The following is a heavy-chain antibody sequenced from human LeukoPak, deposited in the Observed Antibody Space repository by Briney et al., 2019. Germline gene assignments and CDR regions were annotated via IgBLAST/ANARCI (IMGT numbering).Heavy chain of an antibody. CDR1: GSTFISYS. Sequence: GGSLRLSCAASGSTFISYSMNWVRQAPGKGLEWVSSISSSSSYIYYADSVKGRFTISRDNAKNLMYLQMNSLRAEDTAVYFCTRDLDGSGSYSWFDPWGQGTLVTVSS. CDR3: TRDLDGSGSYSWFDP. CDR2: ISSSSSYI. V-gene: IGHV3-21*01. J-gene: IGHJ5*02. D-gene: IGHD3-10*01.